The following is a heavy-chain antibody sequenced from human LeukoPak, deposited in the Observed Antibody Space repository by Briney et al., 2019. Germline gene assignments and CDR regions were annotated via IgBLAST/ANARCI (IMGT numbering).Heavy chain of an antibody. Sequence: ASVKVSCKASGYTFTSYGISWVRQAPGQGLEWMGWISAYNGNTNYAQKLQGRVTMTTDTSTSTAYMELRSLRSDDTAVYYCARDRGYCTYGVCHDAFDIWGQGTMVTVSS. D-gene: IGHD2-8*01. CDR2: ISAYNGNT. V-gene: IGHV1-18*01. CDR3: ARDRGYCTYGVCHDAFDI. J-gene: IGHJ3*02. CDR1: GYTFTSYG.